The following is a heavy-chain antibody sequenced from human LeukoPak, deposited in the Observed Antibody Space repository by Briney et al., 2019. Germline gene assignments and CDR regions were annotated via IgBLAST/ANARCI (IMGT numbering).Heavy chain of an antibody. J-gene: IGHJ4*02. CDR1: GYGFNTYG. CDR3: ARVDFSSSSFGF. V-gene: IGHV5-51*01. D-gene: IGHD6-6*01. CDR2: IYPGDSDT. Sequence: AGESLKISCKASGYGFNTYGIGWVRPMPGKGLEWMAIIYPGDSDTRYSPSFQGQVTISADKSISTAYLQWSSLKASDTAMFYCARVDFSSSSFGFWGQGTLVT.